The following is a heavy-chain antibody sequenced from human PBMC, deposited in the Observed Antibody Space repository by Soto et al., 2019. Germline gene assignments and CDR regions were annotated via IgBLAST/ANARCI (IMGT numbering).Heavy chain of an antibody. J-gene: IGHJ6*02. CDR1: GYTFTSYG. V-gene: IGHV1-18*01. Sequence: QVQLVQSGAEVKKPGASVKVSCKASGYTFTSYGISWVRQAPGQGLEWMGWISAYNGNTNYAQKLQGRVTMTTDPSSSTAYRELRRLRSDDAAVSYCARVDTGYYYYGMDVWGQGTTFTFSS. CDR3: ARVDTGYYYYGMDV. D-gene: IGHD5-18*01. CDR2: ISAYNGNT.